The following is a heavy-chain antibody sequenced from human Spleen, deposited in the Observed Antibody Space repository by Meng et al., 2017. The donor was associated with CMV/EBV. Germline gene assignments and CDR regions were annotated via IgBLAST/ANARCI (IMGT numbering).Heavy chain of an antibody. D-gene: IGHD2-2*01. CDR1: GGSFSGYY. CDR2: INHSGST. CDR3: ARGSRYCSSTSCYNWFDP. Sequence: SETLSLTCAVYGGSFSGYYWSWIRQPPGKGLEWIGEINHSGSTNYNPPLKSRVTISVDTSKNQFSLKLSSVTAADTAVYYCARGSRYCSSTSCYNWFDPWGQGTLVTVSS. J-gene: IGHJ5*02. V-gene: IGHV4-34*01.